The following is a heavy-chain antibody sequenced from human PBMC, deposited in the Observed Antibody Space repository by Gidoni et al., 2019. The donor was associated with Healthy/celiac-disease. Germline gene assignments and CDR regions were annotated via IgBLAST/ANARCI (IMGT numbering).Heavy chain of an antibody. CDR3: ARNRVRGVIRPYYYYYGMDV. Sequence: EVQLVESGGGLVKPGGSLRLSCAASGLPFSSYSMNWVRQAPGKGLEWVSSISSSSSYIYYADSVKGRFTISRDNAKNSLYLQMNSLRAEDTAVYYCARNRVRGVIRPYYYYYGMDVWGQGTTVTVSS. CDR1: GLPFSSYS. CDR2: ISSSSSYI. J-gene: IGHJ6*02. V-gene: IGHV3-21*01. D-gene: IGHD3-10*01.